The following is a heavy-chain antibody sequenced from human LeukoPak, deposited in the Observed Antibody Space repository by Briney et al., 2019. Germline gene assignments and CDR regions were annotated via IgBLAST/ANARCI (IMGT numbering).Heavy chain of an antibody. CDR1: GGTFSSYA. Sequence: SVKVSCKASGGTFSSYAISWVRQAPGQGLEWMGGIIPIFGTANYAQKFQGRVTITADESTGTAYMELSSLRSEDTAVYYCASGALLWFGSYYYYGMDVWGQGTTVTVSS. D-gene: IGHD3-10*01. CDR3: ASGALLWFGSYYYYGMDV. V-gene: IGHV1-69*13. CDR2: IIPIFGTA. J-gene: IGHJ6*02.